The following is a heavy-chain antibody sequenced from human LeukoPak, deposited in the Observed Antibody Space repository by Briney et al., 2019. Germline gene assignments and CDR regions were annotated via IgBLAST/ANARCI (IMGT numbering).Heavy chain of an antibody. V-gene: IGHV4-4*07. D-gene: IGHD4-23*01. CDR3: ARVTARDYGGHFDY. J-gene: IGHJ4*02. CDR1: GGSISSYY. Sequence: PSETLSLTCTVPGGSISSYYRSWIRQPAGKGLEWIGRIYTSGSTNYNPSLKSRVTMSVDTSKNQFSLKLSSVTAADTAVYYCARVTARDYGGHFDYWGQGTLVTVSS. CDR2: IYTSGST.